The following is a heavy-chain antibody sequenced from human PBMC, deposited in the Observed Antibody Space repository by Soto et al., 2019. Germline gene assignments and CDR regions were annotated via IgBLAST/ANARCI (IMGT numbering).Heavy chain of an antibody. CDR1: GGSISSYY. CDR2: IYYSGST. CDR3: ARDFGIPAGGMDV. V-gene: IGHV4-59*01. D-gene: IGHD2-2*01. J-gene: IGHJ6*02. Sequence: SETLSLTCTFSGGSISSYYWSLIRQPPGKGLEWIGYIYYSGSTNYNPSLKSRVTISVDTSKNQFSLKLSSVTAADTAVYYCARDFGIPAGGMDVWGQGTTVTVSS.